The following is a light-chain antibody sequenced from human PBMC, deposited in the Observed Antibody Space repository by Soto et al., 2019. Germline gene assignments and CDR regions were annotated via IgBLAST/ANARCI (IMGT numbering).Light chain of an antibody. CDR1: QSVSSY. CDR3: QQRSNWTLT. J-gene: IGKJ4*01. Sequence: EIVLTQSPATLSLSPGERATLSCRASQSVSSYLAWYQQKPGQAPRLLIYDASNRATGIPARFSGSGSGTDFTLPISSLEPEDFAVYYCQQRSNWTLTFGGGTKVAIK. CDR2: DAS. V-gene: IGKV3-11*01.